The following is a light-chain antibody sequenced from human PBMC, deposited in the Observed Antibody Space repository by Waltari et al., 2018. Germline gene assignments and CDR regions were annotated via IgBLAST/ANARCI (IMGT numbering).Light chain of an antibody. J-gene: IGLJ2*01. CDR1: SSDVGDYNY. Sequence: QSALTQPASVSGSPGQSITISCTGTSSDVGDYNYVSWYQQHPGKAPKLMIYDVSNRPSGVSKRFSGSKSGNTASLTISGLQAEDEADYYCSSYTSSSTGVFGGGTKLTVL. CDR3: SSYTSSSTGV. CDR2: DVS. V-gene: IGLV2-14*03.